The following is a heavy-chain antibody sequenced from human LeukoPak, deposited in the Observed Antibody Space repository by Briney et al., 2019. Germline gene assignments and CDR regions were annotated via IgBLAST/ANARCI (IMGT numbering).Heavy chain of an antibody. J-gene: IGHJ4*02. CDR3: ARLWIPYFDY. D-gene: IGHD5-12*01. CDR1: GGSISSSSYY. Sequence: KTSETLSLTCTVSGGSISSSSYYGGWIRQPPGKGLEWIGSIYYSGSTYYNPSLKSRVTISVDTSKNQFSLKLSSVTAADTAVYYCARLWIPYFDYWGQGTLVTVSS. CDR2: IYYSGST. V-gene: IGHV4-39*01.